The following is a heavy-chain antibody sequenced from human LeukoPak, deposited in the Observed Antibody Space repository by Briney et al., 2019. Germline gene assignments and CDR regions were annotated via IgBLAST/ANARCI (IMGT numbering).Heavy chain of an antibody. CDR1: GGSISSGSYY. Sequence: SQTLSLTCTVSGGSISSGSYYWSWIRQPAGKGLEWIGRIYTSGSTNYNPSLKSRVTISVDTSKNQFSLTLSSVTAADTAVYYCARVTSSWSLYYYMDVWGKGTTVTVSS. D-gene: IGHD6-13*01. V-gene: IGHV4-61*02. CDR2: IYTSGST. J-gene: IGHJ6*03. CDR3: ARVTSSWSLYYYMDV.